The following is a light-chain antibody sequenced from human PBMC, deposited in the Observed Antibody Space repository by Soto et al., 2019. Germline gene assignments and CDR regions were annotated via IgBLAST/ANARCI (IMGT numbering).Light chain of an antibody. V-gene: IGLV1-40*01. Sequence: SVLTQPPSVSGAPGQRVTISCTGRSSNIGAGYEVHWYQHLPGKAPKLLIYGNTNRPSVVPDRFSGSKSGTSASLAITGLQAEDEADYYCQSYDSSLSASYVFGGGTKVTVL. J-gene: IGLJ1*01. CDR3: QSYDSSLSASYV. CDR1: SSNIGAGYE. CDR2: GNT.